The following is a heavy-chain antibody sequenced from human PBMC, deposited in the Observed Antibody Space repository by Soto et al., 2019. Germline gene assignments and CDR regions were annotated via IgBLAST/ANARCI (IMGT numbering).Heavy chain of an antibody. J-gene: IGHJ4*02. CDR2: IYSGGST. CDR3: ASFRNFDWAIID. V-gene: IGHV3-53*04. D-gene: IGHD3-9*01. Sequence: GGSCRLSCAASGFTFRSNYMSWVRQATGQGLEWVSVIYSGGSTYYADSVKGRFTISRHNSKNTLYLQMNSLRAEDTSVYYCASFRNFDWAIIDLGQGTLVTVSS. CDR1: GFTFRSNY.